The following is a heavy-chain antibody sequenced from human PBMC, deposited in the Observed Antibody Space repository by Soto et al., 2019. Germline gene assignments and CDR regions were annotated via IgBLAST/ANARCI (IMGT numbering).Heavy chain of an antibody. Sequence: ETLSLTCTVSGGSVSSGSYYWSWIRQPPGKGLEWIGYIYYSGSTNYNPSLKSRVTISVDTSKNQFSLKLSSVTAADTAVYYCARGAAMVILGMDVWGQGTTVTVSS. CDR2: IYYSGST. CDR3: ARGAAMVILGMDV. D-gene: IGHD5-18*01. J-gene: IGHJ6*02. CDR1: GGSVSSGSYY. V-gene: IGHV4-61*01.